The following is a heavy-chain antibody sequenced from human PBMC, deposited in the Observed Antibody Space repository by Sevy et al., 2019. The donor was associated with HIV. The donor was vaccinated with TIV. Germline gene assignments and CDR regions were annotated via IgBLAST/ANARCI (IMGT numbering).Heavy chain of an antibody. Sequence: GGSLRLSCTASEFTFSSYETNWVRQAPGKGLEWVSYITLSGSTIYYADSVKGRFTISRDNAKNSLYLQMNSLRAEDTAVYYCARDRQGITVAGTAIDYWGQGTLVTVSS. CDR2: ITLSGSTI. CDR3: ARDRQGITVAGTAIDY. V-gene: IGHV3-48*03. CDR1: EFTFSSYE. D-gene: IGHD6-19*01. J-gene: IGHJ4*02.